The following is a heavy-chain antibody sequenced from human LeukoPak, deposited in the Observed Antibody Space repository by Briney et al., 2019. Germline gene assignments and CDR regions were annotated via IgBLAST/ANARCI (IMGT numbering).Heavy chain of an antibody. J-gene: IGHJ4*02. CDR2: IYYSGST. D-gene: IGHD1-26*01. CDR1: GGSISSYY. CDR3: ARDRRSGSYYFYSGFDY. V-gene: IGHV4-59*01. Sequence: SETLSLTCTVSGGSISSYYWSWIPQPPGKGLEWIGYIYYSGSTNYNPSLKSRVTISVDTSKNQFSLKLSSVTAADTAVYYCARDRRSGSYYFYSGFDYWGQGTLVTVSS.